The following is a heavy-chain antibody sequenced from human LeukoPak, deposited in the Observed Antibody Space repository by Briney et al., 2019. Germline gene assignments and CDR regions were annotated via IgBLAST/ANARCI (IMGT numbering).Heavy chain of an antibody. Sequence: GGSLRLSCAASGFTVSSNYMSWVRQAPGKGLEWVSVIYSGGSTYYAGSVKGRFTISRDNSKNTLYLQMNSLRAEDTAVYYCTKALGSGSYYKLDYWGQGTLVTVSS. J-gene: IGHJ4*02. D-gene: IGHD3-10*01. CDR2: IYSGGST. CDR1: GFTVSSNY. CDR3: TKALGSGSYYKLDY. V-gene: IGHV3-53*01.